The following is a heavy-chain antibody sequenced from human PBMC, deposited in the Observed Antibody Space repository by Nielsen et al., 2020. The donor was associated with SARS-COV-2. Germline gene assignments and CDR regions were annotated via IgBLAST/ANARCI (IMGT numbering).Heavy chain of an antibody. Sequence: GESLKISCAASGFTFSSYSMNWVRQAPGKGLEWVSYISSSSSTIYYADSVKGRFTISRDNAKNSLYLQMNSLRDEDTAVYYCARDWGWIQLWSATSYGMDVWGQGTTVTVSS. CDR1: GFTFSSYS. J-gene: IGHJ6*02. CDR3: ARDWGWIQLWSATSYGMDV. V-gene: IGHV3-48*02. D-gene: IGHD5-18*01. CDR2: ISSSSSTI.